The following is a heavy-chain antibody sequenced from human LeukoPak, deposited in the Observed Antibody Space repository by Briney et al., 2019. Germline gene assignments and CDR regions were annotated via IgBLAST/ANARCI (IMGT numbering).Heavy chain of an antibody. Sequence: SETLSLTCAVYGGSFSGYYWSWIRQPPGKGLEWIGEINHSGSTNYNPSLKSRVTISVDTSKNQFSLKLSSVTAADTAVYYCARRATVTTPFDYWGQGTLVTVSS. CDR1: GGSFSGYY. D-gene: IGHD4-17*01. V-gene: IGHV4-34*01. CDR3: ARRATVTTPFDY. J-gene: IGHJ4*02. CDR2: INHSGST.